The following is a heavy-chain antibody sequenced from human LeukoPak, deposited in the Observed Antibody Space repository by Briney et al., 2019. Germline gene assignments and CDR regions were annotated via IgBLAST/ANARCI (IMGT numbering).Heavy chain of an antibody. Sequence: PGGSLRLSCAASGFTFSHYAMSWVRQAPGKGLEWVSVISGSGGSTYYADSVKGRFTISRDNSKNTLYLQMNSLRAEDTAVYYCAKDYASDMATAPFDYWGQGTLVTVSS. CDR1: GFTFSHYA. J-gene: IGHJ4*02. CDR2: ISGSGGST. CDR3: AKDYASDMATAPFDY. D-gene: IGHD5-24*01. V-gene: IGHV3-23*01.